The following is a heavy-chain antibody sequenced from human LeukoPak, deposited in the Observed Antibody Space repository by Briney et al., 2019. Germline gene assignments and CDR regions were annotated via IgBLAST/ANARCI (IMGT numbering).Heavy chain of an antibody. D-gene: IGHD2-2*01. Sequence: GESLKISCKASGYLFTNYWIGWVRQMPGKGLEWIGIIYPSDSDTVYSPSFQGQVTISADKFITTAYLQWSSLKASDTAVYYCARLGAIVVVPGAMPDWYCDLWGRGTLVTVSS. CDR1: GYLFTNYW. J-gene: IGHJ2*01. V-gene: IGHV5-51*01. CDR3: ARLGAIVVVPGAMPDWYCDL. CDR2: IYPSDSDT.